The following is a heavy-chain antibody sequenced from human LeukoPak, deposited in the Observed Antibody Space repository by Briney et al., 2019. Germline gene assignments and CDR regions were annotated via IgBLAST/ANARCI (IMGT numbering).Heavy chain of an antibody. J-gene: IGHJ3*02. D-gene: IGHD2-2*01. CDR2: ISSGSSYI. CDR3: ARDRDVLVPTADAFDI. Sequence: GGSLRLSCAASGFTFSSYIMNWVRQAPGKGLEWVSSISSGSSYIFYADSVKGRFTISRDNAKNSLYLQMNSLRAEDTAVYYCARDRDVLVPTADAFDIWGQGTMATVSS. CDR1: GFTFSSYI. V-gene: IGHV3-21*03.